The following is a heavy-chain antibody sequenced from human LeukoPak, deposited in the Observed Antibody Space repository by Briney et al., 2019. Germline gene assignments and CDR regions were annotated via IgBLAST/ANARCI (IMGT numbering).Heavy chain of an antibody. CDR2: ISSSGSTI. CDR3: ARVSSSMGGAADY. CDR1: GFTFSDYY. J-gene: IGHJ4*02. Sequence: PGGSLRLSCAASGFTFSDYYMSWLRQAPGKGLEWVSYISSSGSTIYYADSVRGRFISSRDNTKNSLYLQMNSLRAEDTAVYYCARVSSSMGGAADYWGQGTLVTVSS. V-gene: IGHV3-11*04. D-gene: IGHD6-6*01.